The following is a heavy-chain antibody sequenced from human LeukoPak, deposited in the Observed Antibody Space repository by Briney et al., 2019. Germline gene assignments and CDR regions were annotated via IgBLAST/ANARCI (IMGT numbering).Heavy chain of an antibody. CDR2: IYYSGST. J-gene: IGHJ4*02. V-gene: IGHV4-59*01. D-gene: IGHD5-18*01. Sequence: SETLSLTCTVSGGSISSYYWSWIRQPPGKGLEWIGYIYYSGSTNYNPSLKSRVTISVDTSKNQFSLKLSSVTAADTAVYYCATSPIQLWLPFDYWGQGTLVTVSS. CDR1: GGSISSYY. CDR3: ATSPIQLWLPFDY.